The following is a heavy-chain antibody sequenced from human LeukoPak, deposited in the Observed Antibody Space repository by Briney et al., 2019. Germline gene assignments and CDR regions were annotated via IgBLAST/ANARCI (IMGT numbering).Heavy chain of an antibody. CDR3: ARVDGGSGWYYFDY. Sequence: PSETLSLTCTVSGDSVSHETYYWSWIRQPPGKELEWIAFMHHSGYTSYNPSLRSRVTMSVDTSKNQFSLKLSSVTAADTAVYYCARVDGGSGWYYFDYWGQGTLVTVSS. CDR1: GDSVSHETYY. D-gene: IGHD6-19*01. CDR2: MHHSGYT. J-gene: IGHJ4*02. V-gene: IGHV4-61*01.